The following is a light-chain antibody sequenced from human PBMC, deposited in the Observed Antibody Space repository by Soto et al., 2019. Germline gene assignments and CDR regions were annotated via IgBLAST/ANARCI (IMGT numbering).Light chain of an antibody. J-gene: IGLJ3*02. Sequence: QAVVTQPPSMSGASGQRVTISCTGSSSDIGAGYDVHWYQQFPGTAPKLLIYSNINRPSGVPDRFSGSKSGTSASLAITGLQAEDEADYYCQSYDSSLGGSKGVFGGGTKVTVL. V-gene: IGLV1-40*01. CDR2: SNI. CDR3: QSYDSSLGGSKGV. CDR1: SSDIGAGYD.